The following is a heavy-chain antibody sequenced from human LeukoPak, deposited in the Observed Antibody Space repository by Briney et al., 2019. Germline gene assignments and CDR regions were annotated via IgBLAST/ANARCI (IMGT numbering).Heavy chain of an antibody. J-gene: IGHJ3*02. CDR2: IGTAGDT. Sequence: SGGSRRLSCAASGLTFISYDMHWVRQATGKGLEWVSAIGTAGDTYYPGSVKGRFTISRENAKNSLYLQMNSLRAGDTAVYYCARGTVIDAFDIWGQETMVTVSS. V-gene: IGHV3-13*04. CDR3: ARGTVIDAFDI. D-gene: IGHD3-16*02. CDR1: GLTFISYD.